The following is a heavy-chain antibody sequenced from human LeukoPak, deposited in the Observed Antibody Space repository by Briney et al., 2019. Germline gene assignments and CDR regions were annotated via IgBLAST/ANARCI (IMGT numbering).Heavy chain of an antibody. J-gene: IGHJ6*03. CDR2: IYYHENT. CDR3: ARGPILDIVIVPAADDYYYMDV. CDR1: GGSISSSSDY. D-gene: IGHD2-2*01. V-gene: IGHV4-39*01. Sequence: HPSETLSLTCTVSGGSISSSSDYWGWIRQAPGKGLEWIGSIYYHENTYYNSSLKSRVTISVDTSKNQFSLKLNSVTAADTAVYYCARGPILDIVIVPAADDYYYMDVWGKGTTVTVSS.